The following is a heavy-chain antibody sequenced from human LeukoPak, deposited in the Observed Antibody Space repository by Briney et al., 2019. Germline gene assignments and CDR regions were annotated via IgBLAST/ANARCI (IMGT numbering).Heavy chain of an antibody. CDR3: ARASIYGSGSSLDY. J-gene: IGHJ4*02. CDR1: GYTFTGYY. Sequence: ASVKVSCTASGYTFTGYYMHWVRQAPGQRLEWMGWINPNSGGTNYAQKFQGWVTMTRDTSISTAYMELSRLRSDDTAVYYCARASIYGSGSSLDYWGQGTLVTVSS. D-gene: IGHD3-10*01. V-gene: IGHV1-2*04. CDR2: INPNSGGT.